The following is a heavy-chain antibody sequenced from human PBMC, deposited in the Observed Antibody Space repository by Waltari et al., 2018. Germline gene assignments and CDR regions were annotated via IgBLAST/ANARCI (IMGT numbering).Heavy chain of an antibody. D-gene: IGHD5-18*01. CDR3: ARGSGYSYSKPFDY. CDR2: INHSGST. CDR1: GGSFSGYY. J-gene: IGHJ4*02. Sequence: QVQLQQWGAGLLKPSETLSLTCAVYGGSFSGYYWSWIRKPPGKGLEWIGEINHSGSTNYNPYLKSRVTISVDTSKNQFSLKLSSVTAADTAVYYCARGSGYSYSKPFDYWGQGTLVTVSS. V-gene: IGHV4-34*01.